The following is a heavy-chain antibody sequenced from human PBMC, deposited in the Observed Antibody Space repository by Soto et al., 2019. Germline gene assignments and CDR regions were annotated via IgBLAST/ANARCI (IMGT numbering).Heavy chain of an antibody. CDR3: ASDSSGYYLERGQAFDI. CDR1: GGSISSGDYY. V-gene: IGHV4-30-4*01. CDR2: IYYSWST. D-gene: IGHD3-22*01. Sequence: QVQLQESGPGLVKPSQTLSLTCTVSGGSISSGDYYWSWIRQPPGKGLEWIGYIYYSWSTYYNPSLKSRVTISVDTSKNQFSLKLSSVTAADTAVYYCASDSSGYYLERGQAFDIWGQGTMVTVSS. J-gene: IGHJ3*02.